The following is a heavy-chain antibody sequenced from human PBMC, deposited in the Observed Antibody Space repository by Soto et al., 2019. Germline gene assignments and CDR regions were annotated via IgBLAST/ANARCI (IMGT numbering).Heavy chain of an antibody. V-gene: IGHV3-33*01. CDR3: ARDPDSSGWYDEFDY. CDR2: IWYDGSNK. J-gene: IGHJ4*02. CDR1: GFTFSSYG. Sequence: GGSLRLSCAASGFTFSSYGMHWVRQAPGKGLEWVAVIWYDGSNKYYADSVKGRFTISRDNSKNTLYLQMNSLRAEDTAVYYCARDPDSSGWYDEFDYWGQGTLVTVSS. D-gene: IGHD6-19*01.